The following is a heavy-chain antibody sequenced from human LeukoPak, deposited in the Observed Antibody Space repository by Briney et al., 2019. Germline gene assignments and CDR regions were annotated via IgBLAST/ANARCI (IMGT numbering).Heavy chain of an antibody. CDR2: IYYSGST. CDR3: ARDQSLWFGDSNWFDP. V-gene: IGHV4-59*12. Sequence: PSETLSLTCTVSGGSISSYYWSWIRQPPGKGLEWIGYIYYSGSTNYNPSLKSRVTISVDTSKNQFSLKLSSVTAADTAVYYCARDQSLWFGDSNWFDPWGQGTLVTVSS. J-gene: IGHJ5*02. CDR1: GGSISSYY. D-gene: IGHD3-10*01.